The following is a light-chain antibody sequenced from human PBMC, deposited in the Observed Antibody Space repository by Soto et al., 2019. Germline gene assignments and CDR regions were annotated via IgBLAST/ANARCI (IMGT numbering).Light chain of an antibody. CDR3: QQYNNWPRT. V-gene: IGKV3-15*01. J-gene: IGKJ1*01. CDR1: QSVSNN. CDR2: GAS. Sequence: EIVMTQSPATLSVSPGERATLSCRASQSVSNNLAWYRQKPGQAPRLLIYGASTRATGIPARFSGSESGTEFPLTISSLPSEDFAVYYYQQYNNWPRTFGQGTKVVIK.